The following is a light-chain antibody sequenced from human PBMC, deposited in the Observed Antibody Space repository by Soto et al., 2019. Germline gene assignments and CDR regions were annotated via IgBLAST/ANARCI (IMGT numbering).Light chain of an antibody. CDR3: NSYTSSSTLV. V-gene: IGLV2-14*01. CDR1: SSDVGGYNY. J-gene: IGLJ2*01. CDR2: EVS. Sequence: QSALTQPASVSGSPGQSITISCTGTSSDVGGYNYVSWYQHHPGKAPKLMIYEVSDRPSGVSNRFSGYKSGNTASLTISGLQAEDEADYYCNSYTSSSTLVFGGGTKVTVL.